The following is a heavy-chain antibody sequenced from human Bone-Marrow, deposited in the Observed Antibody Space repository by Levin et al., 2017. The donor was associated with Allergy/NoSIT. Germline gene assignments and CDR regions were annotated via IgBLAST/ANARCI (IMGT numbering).Heavy chain of an antibody. CDR1: GGSIDSDQW. V-gene: IGHV4-4*02. D-gene: IGHD5/OR15-5a*01. J-gene: IGHJ2*01. CDR3: ARAGRVDIVSTWYLDL. CDR2: INHRGDT. Sequence: NSSETLSLTCAVSGGSIDSDQWWSWVRQPPGKGLEWIGEINHRGDTNYSPSLKSRVTISVDKSKNQFSLNLKSVTAADTAVYFCARAGRVDIVSTWYLDLWGRGTLVTVSS.